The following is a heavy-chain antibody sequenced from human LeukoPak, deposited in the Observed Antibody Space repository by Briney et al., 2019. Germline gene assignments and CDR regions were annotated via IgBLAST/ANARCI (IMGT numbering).Heavy chain of an antibody. V-gene: IGHV1-46*01. CDR2: INPSGGST. CDR1: GGTFSSYA. D-gene: IGHD3-10*01. Sequence: ASVKVSCKASGGTFSSYAISWVRQAPGQGLEWMGIINPSGGSTSYAQKFQGRVTMTRDTSTSTVYMELSSLRSEDTAVYYCARPDYYGSGSPDYWGQGTLVTVSS. CDR3: ARPDYYGSGSPDY. J-gene: IGHJ4*02.